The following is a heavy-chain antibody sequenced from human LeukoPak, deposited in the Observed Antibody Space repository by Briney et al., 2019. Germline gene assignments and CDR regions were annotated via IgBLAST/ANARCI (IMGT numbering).Heavy chain of an antibody. CDR3: ARGGWYSYFDY. CDR2: INAGNGNT. D-gene: IGHD6-19*01. CDR1: GYTVTSYA. J-gene: IGHJ4*02. Sequence: ASVKVSCKASGYTVTSYAMHWVRQAPGQRLEWMGWINAGNGNTKYSQEFHARGTITRDTSASTGYMELISLRSEDMVVYYCARGGWYSYFDYWGQGTLVSVSS. V-gene: IGHV1-3*03.